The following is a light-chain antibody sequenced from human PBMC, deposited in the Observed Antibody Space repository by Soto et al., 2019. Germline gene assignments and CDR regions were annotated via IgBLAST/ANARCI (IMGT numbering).Light chain of an antibody. CDR3: QQYGISPTWT. CDR2: GTS. J-gene: IGKJ1*01. CDR1: QSVRSSY. V-gene: IGKV3-20*01. Sequence: EIVLTQPPGTLSLSPGERATLSCRASQSVRSSYLAWYQQKPGQAPILLIYGTSSRATGTPDRFSGSGSGTDFTLTISRLEPEDFAVYYCQQYGISPTWTFGQGTKVDIK.